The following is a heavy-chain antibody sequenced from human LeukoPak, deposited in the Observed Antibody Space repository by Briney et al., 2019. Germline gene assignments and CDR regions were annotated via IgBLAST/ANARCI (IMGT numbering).Heavy chain of an antibody. CDR3: ARSVAGHEGPFDY. CDR1: GFTFSSYA. CDR2: ISGSDSST. D-gene: IGHD6-19*01. J-gene: IGHJ4*02. Sequence: GGSLRLSCAASGFTFSSYAMSWVRQAPGKGLEWVSAISGSDSSTPYADSVKGRFTISRDNSKNTLYLQMNSLRAEDTAVYYCARSVAGHEGPFDYWGQGTLVTVSS. V-gene: IGHV3-23*01.